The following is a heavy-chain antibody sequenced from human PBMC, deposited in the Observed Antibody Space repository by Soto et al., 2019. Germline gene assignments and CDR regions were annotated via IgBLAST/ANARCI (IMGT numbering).Heavy chain of an antibody. Sequence: PGGSLRLSCAASGFTFSSYSMNWVRQAPGKGLEWVSSISSSSRYIYYPDSVKGRFTISRDNAKNSLYLQMNSLTTEDTAVYYCARVWNDGGIHYWGQGTMVTVSS. D-gene: IGHD1-1*01. CDR3: ARVWNDGGIHY. CDR1: GFTFSSYS. CDR2: ISSSSRYI. V-gene: IGHV3-21*01. J-gene: IGHJ4*02.